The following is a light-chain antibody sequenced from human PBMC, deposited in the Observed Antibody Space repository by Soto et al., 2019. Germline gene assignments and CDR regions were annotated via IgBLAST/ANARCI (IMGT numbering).Light chain of an antibody. CDR1: QSVSSSY. V-gene: IGKV3-20*01. Sequence: EIVLTQSPATLSLSPVERDTLSXRASQSVSSSYLAWYQQKPGQAPRLLIHGTSSRATGIPDRFSGSGSGTDFTLTINSLEPEDFAVYYCQHFGSSLRTFGQGTKVDIK. CDR2: GTS. J-gene: IGKJ1*01. CDR3: QHFGSSLRT.